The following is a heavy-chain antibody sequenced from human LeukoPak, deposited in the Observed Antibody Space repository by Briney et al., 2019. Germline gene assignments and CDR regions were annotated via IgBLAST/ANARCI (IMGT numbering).Heavy chain of an antibody. CDR3: ARAGDTVGGHYYYGMDV. V-gene: IGHV4-59*12. CDR2: IYYSGST. J-gene: IGHJ6*02. D-gene: IGHD2-15*01. Sequence: SETLSLTCTVSGGSISSYYWSWIRQPPGKGPEWIGYIYYSGSTNYNPSLKSRVTISVDTSKNQFSLKLSSVTAADTAVYYCARAGDTVGGHYYYGMDVWGQGTTVTVSS. CDR1: GGSISSYY.